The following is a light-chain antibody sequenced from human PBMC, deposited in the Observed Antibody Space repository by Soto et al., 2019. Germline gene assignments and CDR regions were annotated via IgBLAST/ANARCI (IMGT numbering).Light chain of an antibody. V-gene: IGLV2-23*02. CDR3: CSYAGSSTNVV. J-gene: IGLJ2*01. CDR2: EVS. CDR1: SSDVGSYNL. Sequence: QSVLTQPASVSGSPGQSFTISCTGTSSDVGSYNLVSWYQQHPGKAPKLMIYEVSKRPSGVSNRFSGSKSGNTASLTISGLQAEDEADYYCCSYAGSSTNVVFGGGTKLTVL.